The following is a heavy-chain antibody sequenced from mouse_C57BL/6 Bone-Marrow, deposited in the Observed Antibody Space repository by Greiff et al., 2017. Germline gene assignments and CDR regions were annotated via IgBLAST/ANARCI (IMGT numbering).Heavy chain of an antibody. J-gene: IGHJ2*01. CDR3: ARRDYYGSSLFDY. Sequence: VQLQQSVAELVRPGASVKLSCTASGFNIKNTYMHWVKQRPEQGLEWIGRIDPANGNTKYAPKIQGKATITADTSSNTAYLQLSSLTSEDTAIYYCARRDYYGSSLFDYWGQGTTLTVSS. CDR2: IDPANGNT. D-gene: IGHD1-1*01. CDR1: GFNIKNTY. V-gene: IGHV14-3*01.